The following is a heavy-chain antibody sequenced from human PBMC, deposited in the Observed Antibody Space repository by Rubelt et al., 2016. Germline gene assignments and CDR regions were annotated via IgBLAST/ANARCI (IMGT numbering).Heavy chain of an antibody. J-gene: IGHJ5*02. Sequence: WIGEINHSGSTNYNPSLKSRVTISVDTSKNQFSLKLSSVTAADTAVYYCASSIAVAMYWFDPWGQGTLVTVSS. CDR2: INHSGST. D-gene: IGHD6-19*01. CDR3: ASSIAVAMYWFDP. V-gene: IGHV4-34*01.